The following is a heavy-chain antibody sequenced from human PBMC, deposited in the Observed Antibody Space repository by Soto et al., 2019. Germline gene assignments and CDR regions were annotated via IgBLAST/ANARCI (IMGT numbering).Heavy chain of an antibody. CDR1: TDSSSFTNSY. CDR3: ARHRIEVVWRGFDF. D-gene: IGHD3-10*01. V-gene: IGHV4-39*01. CDR2: SSYNGGT. J-gene: IGHJ4*02. Sequence: PSETLSLTCTVSTDSSSFTNSYWGWIRQHPGKGLQWIGSSSYNGGTFYNPSLKGRVVISFDTSKKQSSLQVTSVTAADTAVYFCARHRIEVVWRGFDFWGQGSPVTVSS.